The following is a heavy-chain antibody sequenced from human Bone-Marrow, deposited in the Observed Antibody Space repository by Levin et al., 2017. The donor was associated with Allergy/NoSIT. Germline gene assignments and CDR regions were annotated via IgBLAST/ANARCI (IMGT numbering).Heavy chain of an antibody. Sequence: GESLKISCAASGFTFSSYSMNWVRQAPGKGLEWVSSISSSSSYIYYADSVKGRFTISRDNAKNSLYLQMNSLRAEDTAVYYCVSGRQTTVTPIDYWGQGTLVTVSS. CDR3: VSGRQTTVTPIDY. V-gene: IGHV3-21*01. D-gene: IGHD4-11*01. CDR1: GFTFSSYS. J-gene: IGHJ4*02. CDR2: ISSSSSYI.